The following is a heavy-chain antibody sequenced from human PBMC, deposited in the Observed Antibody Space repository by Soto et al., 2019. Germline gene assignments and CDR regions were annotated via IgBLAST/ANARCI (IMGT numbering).Heavy chain of an antibody. D-gene: IGHD1-7*01. CDR3: ATGITGTTSMGY. CDR1: GFTFSSYA. Sequence: QVQLVESGGGVVQPGRSLRLSCAASGFTFSSYAMHWVREAPGKGLEWVAVISYDGSNKYYADSVKGRFTISRDNSKNTLYLQMNSLRAEDTAVYYCATGITGTTSMGYWGQGTLVTVSS. V-gene: IGHV3-30-3*01. J-gene: IGHJ4*02. CDR2: ISYDGSNK.